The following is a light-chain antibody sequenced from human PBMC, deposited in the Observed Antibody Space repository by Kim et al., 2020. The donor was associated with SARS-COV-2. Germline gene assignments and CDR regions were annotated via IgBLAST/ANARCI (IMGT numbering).Light chain of an antibody. CDR2: ETN. J-gene: IGLJ3*02. CDR1: TGTVTSDQY. V-gene: IGLV7-46*01. Sequence: QAVVTQEPSLTVSPGGAVTPTCGSSTGTVTSDQYPYWFQQRPGQAPGTLICETNNRNPWTPVRCSGPFLGVKAALTLSGAQPEDEAEYYCFLVYGVLRVLGGGTQVGVL. CDR3: FLVYGVLRV.